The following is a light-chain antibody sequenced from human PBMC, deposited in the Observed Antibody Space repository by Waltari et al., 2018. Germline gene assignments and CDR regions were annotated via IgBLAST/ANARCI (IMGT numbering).Light chain of an antibody. CDR3: QQYNSYPWT. CDR1: QSISSW. V-gene: IGKV1-5*03. Sequence: DIQMTQSPSTLSASVVDRVTITCRASQSISSWLAWYQQKPGKAPKLLIYKASSLESGVPARFSGSGSGTEFTLTISSLQPDEFATYYCQQYNSYPWTFGQGTKVEIK. J-gene: IGKJ1*01. CDR2: KAS.